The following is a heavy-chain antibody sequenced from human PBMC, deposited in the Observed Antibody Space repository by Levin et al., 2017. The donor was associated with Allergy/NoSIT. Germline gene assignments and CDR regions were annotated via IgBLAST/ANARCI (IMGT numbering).Heavy chain of an antibody. D-gene: IGHD3-22*01. CDR1: GFTFSSYA. CDR2: ISGSGGST. CDR3: AKTKSPPAYYYDSSGYYGYFDY. J-gene: IGHJ4*02. V-gene: IGHV3-23*01. Sequence: TGGSLRLSCAASGFTFSSYAMSWVRQAPGKGLEWVSAISGSGGSTYYADSVKGRFTISRDNSKNTLYLQMNSLRAEDTAVYYCAKTKSPPAYYYDSSGYYGYFDYWGQGTLVTVSS.